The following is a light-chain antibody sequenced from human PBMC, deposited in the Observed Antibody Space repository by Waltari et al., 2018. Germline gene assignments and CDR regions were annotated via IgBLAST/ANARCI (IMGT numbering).Light chain of an antibody. J-gene: IGKJ1*01. CDR1: QSVSKY. CDR3: QKYGTLPAT. V-gene: IGKV3-20*01. Sequence: EIVLTQSPGTLSLSPWERATLSCRASQSVSKYLAWYQQKPGQAPRLLIYDAATRATGIPDRFSATGWGTDFSLSISRLEPEYFAVYYCQKYGTLPATFGQGTKVQMK. CDR2: DAA.